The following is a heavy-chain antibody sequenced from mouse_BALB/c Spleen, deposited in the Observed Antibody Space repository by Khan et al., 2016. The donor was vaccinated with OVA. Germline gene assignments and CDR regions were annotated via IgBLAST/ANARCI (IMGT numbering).Heavy chain of an antibody. CDR2: IFPGDGST. D-gene: IGHD1-1*01. V-gene: IGHV1-85*01. J-gene: IGHJ3*01. CDR3: ARGEYGGFAY. CDR1: GYTFTSYD. Sequence: QVQLQQSGAELVKPGTSVKLSCKASGYTFTSYDINWVRQRPEQGLDWIGWIFPGDGSTKYNEKFKGKATLPTDKSSSTAYMQLSRLTSEDSAVYFCARGEYGGFAYWGQGTLVTVSA.